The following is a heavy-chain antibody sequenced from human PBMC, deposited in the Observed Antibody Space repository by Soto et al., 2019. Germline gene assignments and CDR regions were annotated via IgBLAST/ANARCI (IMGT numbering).Heavy chain of an antibody. CDR1: GGSISSGGYS. CDR2: IYHSGST. D-gene: IGHD3-10*01. V-gene: IGHV4-30-2*01. Sequence: SETLSLTCAVSGGSISSGGYSWSWIRQPPGKGLEWIGYIYHSGSTYYNPSLKSRVTISVDRSKNQFSLKLSSVTAADTAVYYCERDYGSGSYYWFDPWGQGTLVTVSS. CDR3: ERDYGSGSYYWFDP. J-gene: IGHJ5*02.